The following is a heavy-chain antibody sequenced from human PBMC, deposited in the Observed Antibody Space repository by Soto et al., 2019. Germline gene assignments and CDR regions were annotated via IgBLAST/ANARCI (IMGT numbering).Heavy chain of an antibody. CDR3: ARAAGRSWGFDY. Sequence: SETLSLTCAFSCGSIISGGYSWSWIRQPPGKGLEWIGYIYHSGSTYYNPSLKSRVTISVDRSKNQFSLKLSSVTAADTAVYYCARAAGRSWGFDYWGQGTLVTVSS. CDR1: CGSIISGGYS. CDR2: IYHSGST. D-gene: IGHD1-26*01. J-gene: IGHJ4*02. V-gene: IGHV4-30-2*01.